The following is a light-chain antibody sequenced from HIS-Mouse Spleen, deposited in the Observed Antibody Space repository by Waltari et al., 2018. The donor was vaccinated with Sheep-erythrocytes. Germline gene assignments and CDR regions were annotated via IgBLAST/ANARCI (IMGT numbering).Light chain of an antibody. Sequence: QSALTQPASVSGSPGQSITISCTGTSSDVGGYNYVSWYQQHPGKAPKLMIYDVSNRPSGVSNRLSGSKSGNTASLTISGLQAEDEADYYCCSYAGSSTPWVFGGGTKLTVL. CDR3: CSYAGSSTPWV. CDR2: DVS. CDR1: SSDVGGYNY. V-gene: IGLV2-14*03. J-gene: IGLJ3*02.